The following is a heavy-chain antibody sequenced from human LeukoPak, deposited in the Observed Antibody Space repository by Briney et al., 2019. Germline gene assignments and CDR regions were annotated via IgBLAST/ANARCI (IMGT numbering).Heavy chain of an antibody. J-gene: IGHJ4*02. CDR2: ISYDGSNK. D-gene: IGHD6-19*01. CDR1: GFTFSSYG. CDR3: AATARSGWSVRTVDY. V-gene: IGHV3-30*03. Sequence: GGSLRLSCAASGFTFSSYGMHWVRQAPAKGLEGVAVISYDGSNKYYADSVKGRFTISRDNSKNTLYLQINSLSAQDTAVYECAATARSGWSVRTVDYWGQGTLVTVSS.